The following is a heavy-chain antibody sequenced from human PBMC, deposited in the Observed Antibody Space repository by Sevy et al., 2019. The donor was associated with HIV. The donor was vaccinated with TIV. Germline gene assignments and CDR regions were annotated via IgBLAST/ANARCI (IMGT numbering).Heavy chain of an antibody. J-gene: IGHJ4*02. V-gene: IGHV1-58*02. CDR3: AAAYYYDSSGYGH. Sequence: ASVKASCKASGFTFTSSAMQWVRQARGQRLEWIGWIVVGSGNTNYAQKFQERVTITRDMSTSTAYMELSSLRSEDTAVYYCAAAYYYDSSGYGHWGQGTLVTVSS. D-gene: IGHD3-22*01. CDR2: IVVGSGNT. CDR1: GFTFTSSA.